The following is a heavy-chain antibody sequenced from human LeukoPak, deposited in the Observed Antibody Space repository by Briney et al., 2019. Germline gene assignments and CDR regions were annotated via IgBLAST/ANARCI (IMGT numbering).Heavy chain of an antibody. J-gene: IGHJ4*02. CDR1: GYTFKKYG. D-gene: IGHD3-22*01. V-gene: IGHV1-18*01. CDR2: ISAYNGNT. Sequence: GASVKVSCKGSGYTFKKYGISWVRQAPGQGLEWMGWISAYNGNTNYAQKLQGRVTMTTHTSTSTAYMELRSLRSDDTAVYYCAREGDYYDSSGYGYFDYWGQGTLVTVSS. CDR3: AREGDYYDSSGYGYFDY.